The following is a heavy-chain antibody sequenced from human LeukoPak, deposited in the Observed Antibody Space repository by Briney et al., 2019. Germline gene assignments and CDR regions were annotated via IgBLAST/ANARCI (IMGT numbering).Heavy chain of an antibody. Sequence: GGSLRLSCAASGFTFSAYGMHWVRQAPGKGPEWVAVIWYDGSNKYYADSVKGRFTISRDNSKNTLYLQMNRLRAEDTAVYYCARLQRYVSDYYYGMDVWGQGTTVTVSS. D-gene: IGHD5-24*01. CDR2: IWYDGSNK. J-gene: IGHJ6*02. CDR3: ARLQRYVSDYYYGMDV. CDR1: GFTFSAYG. V-gene: IGHV3-33*01.